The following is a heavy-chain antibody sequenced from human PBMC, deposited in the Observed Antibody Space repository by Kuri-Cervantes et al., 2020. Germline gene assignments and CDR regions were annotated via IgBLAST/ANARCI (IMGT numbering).Heavy chain of an antibody. Sequence: SETLSLTCAVSGGSISSGGYSWSWIRQPPGKGLEWIGSIYCSGSTYYNPSLKSRVTISVDTSKNQFSLKLSSVTAADTAVYYCAIRVAGTFDYWGQGTLVTVSS. D-gene: IGHD6-19*01. J-gene: IGHJ4*02. V-gene: IGHV4-30-2*03. CDR3: AIRVAGTFDY. CDR1: GGSISSGGYS. CDR2: IYCSGST.